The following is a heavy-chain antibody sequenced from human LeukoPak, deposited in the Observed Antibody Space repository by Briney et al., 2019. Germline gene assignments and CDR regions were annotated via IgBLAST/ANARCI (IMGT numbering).Heavy chain of an antibody. D-gene: IGHD2-15*01. CDR1: GYSFTSYY. Sequence: ASAKVSCKASGYSFTSYYMHWVRQAPGQGLEWMGIINPGGGCTSYAQKFQGRLTMTRDTSTSTVYMELSSLRSDDTAVYYCAREQVVVPYDYWGQGTLVTVFS. CDR2: INPGGGCT. V-gene: IGHV1-46*01. CDR3: AREQVVVPYDY. J-gene: IGHJ4*02.